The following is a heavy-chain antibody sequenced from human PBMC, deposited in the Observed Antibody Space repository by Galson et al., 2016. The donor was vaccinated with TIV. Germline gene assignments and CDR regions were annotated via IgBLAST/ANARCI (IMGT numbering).Heavy chain of an antibody. J-gene: IGHJ6*02. CDR2: ISNTGADT. Sequence: SLRLSCAASGLVSSSFAMNWVRQAPGKGLEWVSTISNTGADTFHADSVKGRFAISRESAENSLYLQMNSLGVGDTAVYYCARSKRSHYCRGAVCYNYYFYGRDVGGQGTTVTVSS. CDR1: GLVSSSFA. D-gene: IGHD2-8*02. CDR3: ARSKRSHYCRGAVCYNYYFYGRDV. V-gene: IGHV3-23*01.